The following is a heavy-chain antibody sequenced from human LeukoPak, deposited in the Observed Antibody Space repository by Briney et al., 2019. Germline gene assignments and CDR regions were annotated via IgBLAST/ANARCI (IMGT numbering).Heavy chain of an antibody. Sequence: ASVKVSCKASGYTFTSYWIQWVRQAPGQGLEWVGLINPSDGSVAYAHRFQGRVTMTRDTSTSIVYMDLSSPRSEDTAVYYCAKAPRNSSTMLDYWGQGTLLTVSS. V-gene: IGHV1-46*01. J-gene: IGHJ4*02. CDR3: AKAPRNSSTMLDY. CDR1: GYTFTSYW. CDR2: INPSDGSV. D-gene: IGHD6-13*01.